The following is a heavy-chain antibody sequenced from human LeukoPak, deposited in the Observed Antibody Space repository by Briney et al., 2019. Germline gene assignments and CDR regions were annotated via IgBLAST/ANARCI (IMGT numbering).Heavy chain of an antibody. CDR3: ARERIAAAGLFDY. V-gene: IGHV3-33*01. CDR1: GFTFSSYG. CDR2: IWDEGSNK. J-gene: IGHJ4*02. Sequence: GRSLRLSCAASGFTFSSYGMHWVRQAPGKGLEWVAVIWDEGSNKYYADSVKGRFTISRDNSKNTLYLQMNSLRAEDTAVYYCARERIAAAGLFDYWGQGTLVSVSS. D-gene: IGHD6-13*01.